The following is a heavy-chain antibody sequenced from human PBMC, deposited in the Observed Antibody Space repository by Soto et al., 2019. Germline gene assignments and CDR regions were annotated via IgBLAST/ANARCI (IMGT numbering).Heavy chain of an antibody. J-gene: IGHJ4*02. CDR1: GYTFSSYA. D-gene: IGHD1-1*01. CDR2: INAGYGNT. V-gene: IGHV1-3*01. CDR3: ARDTGDGTFDF. Sequence: ASVEVSCKASGYTFSSYAMHWVRQAPGQRLEWMGWINAGYGNTKSSQKFQDRVTISRDTSASTAYMELTSLRSEDTAVYYCARDTGDGTFDFWGQGTLVTVSS.